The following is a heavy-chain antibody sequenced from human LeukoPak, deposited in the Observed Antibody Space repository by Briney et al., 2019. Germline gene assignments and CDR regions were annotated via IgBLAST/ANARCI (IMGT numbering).Heavy chain of an antibody. D-gene: IGHD5-24*01. CDR1: GFTFSSHG. J-gene: IGHJ4*02. V-gene: IGHV3-23*01. CDR3: ARQMATILDGILDY. CDR2: ISPSGGIT. Sequence: GGSLRLSCGASGFTFSSHGMNWVRQAPGKGLEWVSGISPSGGITYYTDSVRGRFTMSRDNSKKTLYLQMNSLKTEDTALYYCARQMATILDGILDYWGQGTLVTVSS.